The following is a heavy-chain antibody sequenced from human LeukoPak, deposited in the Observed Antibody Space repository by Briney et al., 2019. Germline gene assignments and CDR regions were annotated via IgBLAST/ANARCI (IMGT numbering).Heavy chain of an antibody. CDR1: GFTFSSYG. CDR2: ISYDGSNK. J-gene: IGHJ4*02. V-gene: IGHV3-30*03. Sequence: PGGSLRLSCAASGFTFSSYGMHWVRQAPGKGLEWVAVISYDGSNKYYADSVKGRFTISRDNSKNTLYLQMNSLRAEDTAVYYCARLTVWSGSFDYWGQGTLVTVSS. CDR3: ARLTVWSGSFDY. D-gene: IGHD3-3*01.